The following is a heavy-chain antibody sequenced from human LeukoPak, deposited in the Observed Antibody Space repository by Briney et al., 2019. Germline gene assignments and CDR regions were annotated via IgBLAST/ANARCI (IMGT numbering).Heavy chain of an antibody. V-gene: IGHV3-11*01. CDR2: ISSSGSTI. J-gene: IGHJ5*02. CDR1: GFTFSDYY. CDR3: ATRNMTTVSP. D-gene: IGHD4-17*01. Sequence: GGSLRLPCAASGFTFSDYYMSWIRQAPGKGLEWVSYISSSGSTIYYAGSVKGRFTISRDNAKNSLYLQMNSLRAEDTAVYYCATRNMTTVSPWGQGTLVTVSS.